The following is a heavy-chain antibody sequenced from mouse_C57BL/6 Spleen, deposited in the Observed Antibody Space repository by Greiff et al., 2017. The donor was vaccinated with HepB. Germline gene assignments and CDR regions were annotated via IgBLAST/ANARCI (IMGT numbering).Heavy chain of an antibody. Sequence: VKLQESGAELARPGASVKMSCKASGYTFTSYTMHWVKQRPGQGLEWIGYINPSSGYTKYNQKFKDKATLTADKSSSTAYMQLSSLTSEDSAVYYCAREDYGSSYVSQNFDYWGQGTTLTVSS. CDR1: GYTFTSYT. V-gene: IGHV1-4*01. D-gene: IGHD1-1*01. CDR2: INPSSGYT. CDR3: AREDYGSSYVSQNFDY. J-gene: IGHJ2*01.